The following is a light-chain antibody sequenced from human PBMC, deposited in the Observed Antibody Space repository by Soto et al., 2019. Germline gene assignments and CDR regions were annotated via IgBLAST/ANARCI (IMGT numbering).Light chain of an antibody. J-gene: IGKJ2*01. V-gene: IGKV1-39*01. Sequence: DIQMTQSPSSLSASVGDRVTITCRASQTLNSYLNWYQQKSPKAPKLLIYAASRLQSGVPSRFNGSGTTTDYTLTFASLQPEDFATYFCQQSFSTPPTFGQGTKL. CDR3: QQSFSTPPT. CDR2: AAS. CDR1: QTLNSY.